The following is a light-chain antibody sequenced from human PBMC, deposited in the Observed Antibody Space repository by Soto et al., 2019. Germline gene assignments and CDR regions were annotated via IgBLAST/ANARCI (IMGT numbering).Light chain of an antibody. V-gene: IGKV1-6*01. Sequence: AIQLTQSPSSLSASVGDRVTITCRASQGIRSALGWYQQKPGKVPKLLIYAASTLQGGVTSRFSGSEFCTDFTLTINSLQPEDFATYYCLPDYAYFSAFGQGTKVEVK. CDR2: AAS. J-gene: IGKJ1*01. CDR3: LPDYAYFSA. CDR1: QGIRSA.